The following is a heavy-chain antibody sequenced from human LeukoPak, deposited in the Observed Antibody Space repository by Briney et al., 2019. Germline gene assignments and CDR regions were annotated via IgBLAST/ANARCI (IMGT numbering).Heavy chain of an antibody. CDR1: GFTFSSYS. J-gene: IGHJ4*02. CDR3: ARDAEDPRLW. Sequence: ASLRLSCAASGFTFSSYSMNWVRQAPGKGLEWVSSISSSSNYIYYADSVKGRFTISRDSARNSLYLQMNSLRAEDTAVYYCARDAEDPRLWWGQGTLVTVSS. V-gene: IGHV3-21*01. CDR2: ISSSSNYI. D-gene: IGHD4/OR15-4a*01.